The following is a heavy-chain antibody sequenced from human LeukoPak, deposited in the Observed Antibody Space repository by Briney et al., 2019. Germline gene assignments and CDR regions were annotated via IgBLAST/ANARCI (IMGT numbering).Heavy chain of an antibody. Sequence: GGSLRVSCEASGFSFSSYAMSWVRQAPGKGLEWVSSVSESGTNTYYADSVKGRFTISRDNSKNTLFLQMNSVRAEDTAVYYCARAPSGSSRGHYRDYWGQGTLVTVSS. CDR3: ARAPSGSSRGHYRDY. CDR1: GFSFSSYA. J-gene: IGHJ4*02. CDR2: VSESGTNT. D-gene: IGHD3-22*01. V-gene: IGHV3-23*01.